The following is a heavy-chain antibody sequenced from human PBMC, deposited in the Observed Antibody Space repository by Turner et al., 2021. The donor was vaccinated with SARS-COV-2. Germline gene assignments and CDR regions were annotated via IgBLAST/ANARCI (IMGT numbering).Heavy chain of an antibody. CDR3: ASSIVGATPLDY. D-gene: IGHD1-26*01. J-gene: IGHJ4*02. V-gene: IGHV1-69*06. CDR2: IVPIFGTA. Sequence: QVQLVQSGAEVKKPGSQVTVSCKASGGTFSSYAISWVRQAPGQGLEWVGGIVPIFGTANYAQKFQGRVTITADKSTSTAYMELSSLRSEETAVYYCASSIVGATPLDYWGQGTLVTVSS. CDR1: GGTFSSYA.